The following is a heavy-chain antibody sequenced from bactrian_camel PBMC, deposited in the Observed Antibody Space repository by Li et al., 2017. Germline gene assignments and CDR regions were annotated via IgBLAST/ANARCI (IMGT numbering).Heavy chain of an antibody. CDR2: ISMSGGST. Sequence: QVQLVESGGGLVQPGTSARLSCVASEFSLYMVWVRQAPGKEREVVATISMSGGSTDYADSVKGRFTISRDNAKNTLFMQMNSLKPDDTAMFYCAADRSRPASCSLRLDLYDYWGQGTQVTVS. CDR1: EFSLY. CDR3: AADRSRPASCSLRLDLYDY. J-gene: IGHJ4*01. V-gene: IGHV3S53*01. D-gene: IGHD1*01.